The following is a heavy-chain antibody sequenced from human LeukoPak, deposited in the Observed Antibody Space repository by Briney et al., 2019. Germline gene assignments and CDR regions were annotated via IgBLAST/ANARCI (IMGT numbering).Heavy chain of an antibody. CDR2: LHSSGNT. V-gene: IGHV4-39*01. Sequence: SETLSLTCSVSGGSISSGDYFWAWVRQPPGKGLEWVASLHSSGNTYYSPSLKSRVTISRDTTKDQFSLRLSSVTAADTAIYFCARHPSGYYENWGQGTLVTVSS. D-gene: IGHD3-22*01. J-gene: IGHJ4*02. CDR3: ARHPSGYYEN. CDR1: GGSISSGDYF.